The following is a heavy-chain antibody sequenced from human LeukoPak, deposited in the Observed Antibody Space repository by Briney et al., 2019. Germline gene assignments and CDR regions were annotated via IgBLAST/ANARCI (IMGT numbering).Heavy chain of an antibody. CDR3: ARGPYVPFPNWYFDL. CDR1: EYTFTGYY. CDR2: INPNSGGT. D-gene: IGHD3-10*02. Sequence: ASVKVSCKASEYTFTGYYMHWVRQAPGQGLEWMGWINPNSGGTHYAPKFQGRVTMTRDTSISTAYMELSRLRSDDTAVYYCARGPYVPFPNWYFDLWGRGTLVTVSS. V-gene: IGHV1-2*02. J-gene: IGHJ2*01.